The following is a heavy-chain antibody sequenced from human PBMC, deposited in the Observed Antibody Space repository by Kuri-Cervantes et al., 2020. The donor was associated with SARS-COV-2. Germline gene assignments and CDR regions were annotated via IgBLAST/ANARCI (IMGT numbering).Heavy chain of an antibody. Sequence: GESLKISCAASGFTFSSYSMNWVRQAPGKGLEWVSSISSSSSYIYYADSVKGRLTISRDNAKNSLYLQMNSLRAEDSAVYYCARDPKLGLPPAWGQGTLVTVSS. D-gene: IGHD1-7*01. J-gene: IGHJ5*02. CDR2: ISSSSSYI. V-gene: IGHV3-21*01. CDR1: GFTFSSYS. CDR3: ARDPKLGLPPA.